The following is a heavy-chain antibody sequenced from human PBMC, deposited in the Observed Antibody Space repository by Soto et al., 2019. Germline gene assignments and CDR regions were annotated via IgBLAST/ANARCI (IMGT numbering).Heavy chain of an antibody. D-gene: IGHD1-26*01. V-gene: IGHV1-69*12. CDR2: IIPIFGTA. J-gene: IGHJ6*02. Sequence: QVQLVQSGAEVTKPGSSVKVSCKASGGTFSSDAISCVRQAPGQGLEWMGGIIPIFGTADYAPKFQGRVTITADESTSTAYMELSPMRSEDTAVYYGAGHGGSPPECRYYFGMDVRGQLATVSVCS. CDR1: GGTFSSDA. CDR3: AGHGGSPPECRYYFGMDV.